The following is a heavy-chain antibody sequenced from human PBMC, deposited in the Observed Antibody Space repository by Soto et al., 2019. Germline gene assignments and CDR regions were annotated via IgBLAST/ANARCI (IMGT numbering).Heavy chain of an antibody. Sequence: HPGGSLRLSCVASGFTFSNYGMHWVRQAPGKGLEWVAGIDYNEINQYYIDSVKGRFTISRDQSKNTLYLQMNSLRAEDTAVYYCARDFCPVPTGYDLWGQGVLVTVSS. J-gene: IGHJ4*02. D-gene: IGHD3-3*01. CDR3: ARDFCPVPTGYDL. CDR1: GFTFSNYG. V-gene: IGHV3-33*01. CDR2: IDYNEINQ.